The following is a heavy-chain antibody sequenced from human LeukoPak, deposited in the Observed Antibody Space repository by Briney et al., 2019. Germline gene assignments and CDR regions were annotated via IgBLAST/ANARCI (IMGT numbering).Heavy chain of an antibody. CDR2: IYYSGST. D-gene: IGHD3-3*01. CDR1: GGSISSSSYY. CDR3: ASLTIFGVVIHDY. J-gene: IGHJ4*02. Sequence: SETLSLTCTVSGGSISSSSYYWGWIRQPPGKGLEWIGSIYYSGSTYYNPSLKRRVTISVDTSKNQFSLKLSSVTAADTAVYYCASLTIFGVVIHDYWGQGTLVTVSS. V-gene: IGHV4-39*01.